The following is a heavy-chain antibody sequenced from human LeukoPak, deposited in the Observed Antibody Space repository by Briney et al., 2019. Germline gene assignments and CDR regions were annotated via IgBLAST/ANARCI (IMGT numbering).Heavy chain of an antibody. CDR1: GDSVSSNSAA. Sequence: SQTLSLTCAISGDSVSSNSAAWNWIRQSPSRGLEWLGRTYYRSKWYNDYAVSVKSRITINPDTSKNQFSLQLNSVTPEDTAVYYCARSGSSGWYYYYYGMDVWGQGTTVTVSS. J-gene: IGHJ6*02. V-gene: IGHV6-1*01. D-gene: IGHD6-19*01. CDR2: TYYRSKWYN. CDR3: ARSGSSGWYYYYYGMDV.